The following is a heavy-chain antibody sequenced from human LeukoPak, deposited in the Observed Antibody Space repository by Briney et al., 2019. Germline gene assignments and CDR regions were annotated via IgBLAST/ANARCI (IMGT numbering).Heavy chain of an antibody. CDR3: AKAVDDYFFDY. D-gene: IGHD2-21*02. CDR2: IGGSGSST. CDR1: GFTFNTYA. J-gene: IGHJ4*02. Sequence: GGSLRLSCAASGFTFNTYAMSWVRQAPGKGLEWVSGIGGSGSSTYYAESVKGRFTISRDNSKNTLYLQMNSLRAEDTAAYYCAKAVDDYFFDYWGQGTLVTVSS. V-gene: IGHV3-23*01.